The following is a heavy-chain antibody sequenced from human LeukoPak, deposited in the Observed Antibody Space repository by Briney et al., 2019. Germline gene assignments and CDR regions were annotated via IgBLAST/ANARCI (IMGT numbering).Heavy chain of an antibody. Sequence: SETLSLTCAVYSGSFSGYYWSWIRQPPGKGLEWIGEINHSGSTNYNPSLKSRVTISVDTSKNQFSLKLSSVTAADTAVYYCASPIAAAPFFDYWGQGTLVTVSS. D-gene: IGHD6-13*01. V-gene: IGHV4-34*01. J-gene: IGHJ4*02. CDR3: ASPIAAAPFFDY. CDR1: SGSFSGYY. CDR2: INHSGST.